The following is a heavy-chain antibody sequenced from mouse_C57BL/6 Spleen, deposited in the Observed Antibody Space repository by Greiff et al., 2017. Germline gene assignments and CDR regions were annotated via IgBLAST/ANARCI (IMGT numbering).Heavy chain of an antibody. CDR1: GYAFSSYW. D-gene: IGHD1-1*01. CDR2: IYPGDGDT. J-gene: IGHJ4*01. V-gene: IGHV1-80*01. Sequence: QVQLQQSGAELVKPGASVKISCKASGYAFSSYWMNWVKQRPGKGLEWIGQIYPGDGDTNYNGKFKGKATLTADKSSSTAYMQLSSLTSEDSAVYFCAPITTVVAGGYAMDYWGQGTSVTVSS. CDR3: APITTVVAGGYAMDY.